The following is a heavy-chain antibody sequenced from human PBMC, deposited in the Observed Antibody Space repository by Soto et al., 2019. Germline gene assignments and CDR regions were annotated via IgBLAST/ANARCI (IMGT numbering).Heavy chain of an antibody. CDR3: ARDAVAARYTYYYYSGMDV. V-gene: IGHV4-59*01. Sequence: PSETLSLTCTVSGGSISSYYWSWIRQPPGKGLEWIRYIYYSGSTNYNPSLKSRVTISVDTSKNQFSLKLSSVTAADTAVYYCARDAVAARYTYYYYSGMDVWGQGPTVTVSS. CDR1: GGSISSYY. J-gene: IGHJ6*02. D-gene: IGHD6-6*01. CDR2: IYYSGST.